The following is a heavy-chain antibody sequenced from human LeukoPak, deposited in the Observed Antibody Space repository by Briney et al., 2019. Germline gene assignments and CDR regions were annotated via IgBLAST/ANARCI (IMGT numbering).Heavy chain of an antibody. CDR3: AKAGLSPYYYDSSGYSTFDY. V-gene: IGHV3-30*02. Sequence: GGSLRLSCAASGFNFSNYGMDWVRQAPGKGLEWVAFIRNDESDKYYADSVKGRFTISRDNSKNTLYLQMNSLRAEDTAVYYCAKAGLSPYYYDSSGYSTFDYWGQGTLVTVSS. CDR1: GFNFSNYG. CDR2: IRNDESDK. J-gene: IGHJ4*02. D-gene: IGHD3-22*01.